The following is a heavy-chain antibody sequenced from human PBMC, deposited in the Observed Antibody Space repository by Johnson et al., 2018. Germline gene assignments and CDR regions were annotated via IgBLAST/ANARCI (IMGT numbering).Heavy chain of an antibody. CDR2: IYYSGST. D-gene: IGHD6-19*01. J-gene: IGHJ6*03. CDR3: ARDYRQWLTASGGFYYFYVDV. Sequence: QVQLQESGPGLVKPSETLSLICTVSGDSIRSYYWSWIRQPPGKGLEWIGFIYYSGSTNYNPSLKSRVTISVDTSKNQFSLKLTSVTAADTAVYYCARDYRQWLTASGGFYYFYVDVWGKWTTFTVSS. V-gene: IGHV4-59*01. CDR1: GDSIRSYY.